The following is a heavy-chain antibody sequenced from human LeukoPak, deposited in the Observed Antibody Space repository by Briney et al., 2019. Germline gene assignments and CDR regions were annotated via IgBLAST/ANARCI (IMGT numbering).Heavy chain of an antibody. D-gene: IGHD1-26*01. Sequence: GESLKISCQGSGYSFTSYWIGWVRQMPGKGLEWMGIIYPGDSDTTYSPSFQGQVTISANRSVSTAYLQWSSLKGSDSAMYYCARGRVGATAYGMDVWGKGTTVTVSS. V-gene: IGHV5-51*01. J-gene: IGHJ6*03. CDR3: ARGRVGATAYGMDV. CDR1: GYSFTSYW. CDR2: IYPGDSDT.